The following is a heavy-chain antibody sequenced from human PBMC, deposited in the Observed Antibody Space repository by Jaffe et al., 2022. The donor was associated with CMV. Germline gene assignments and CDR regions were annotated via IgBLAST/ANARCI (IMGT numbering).Heavy chain of an antibody. Sequence: QVQLVQSGAEVKKPGSSVKVSCKASGGTFSSYAISWVRQAPGQGLEWMGGIIPIFGTANYAQKFQGRVTITADESTSTAYMELSSLRSEDTAVYYCARTSSYYDFWSGFNKRGHYYYGMDVWGQGTTVTVSS. CDR2: IIPIFGTA. CDR1: GGTFSSYA. J-gene: IGHJ6*02. D-gene: IGHD3-3*01. V-gene: IGHV1-69*01. CDR3: ARTSSYYDFWSGFNKRGHYYYGMDV.